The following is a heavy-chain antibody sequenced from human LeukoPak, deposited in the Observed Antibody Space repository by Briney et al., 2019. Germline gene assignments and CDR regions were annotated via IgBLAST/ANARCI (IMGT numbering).Heavy chain of an antibody. CDR3: AKDLAPTRPYGMDV. Sequence: GGSLRLSCAASGFTFSSYAMHWVRQAPGKGLEYVSAISSNGGSTYYANSVKGRFTISRDNSRDTLYLQMGSLRAEDMAVYYCAKDLAPTRPYGMDVWGQGTTVTVSS. CDR1: GFTFSSYA. V-gene: IGHV3-64*01. D-gene: IGHD5-12*01. CDR2: ISSNGGST. J-gene: IGHJ6*02.